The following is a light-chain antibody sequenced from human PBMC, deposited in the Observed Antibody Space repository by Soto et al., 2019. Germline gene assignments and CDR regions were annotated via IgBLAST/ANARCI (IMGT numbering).Light chain of an antibody. CDR3: QQYTSYPWT. CDR1: QTISSW. J-gene: IGKJ1*01. CDR2: KAS. Sequence: DIRMTQSPSTLSGSFGDRVTITWRASQTISSWLAWYQHKPGKAPKLLVYKASTLKSGVPSRFSGSGSGTEFTLTISSLQPDDFATYYCQQYTSYPWTFGQGTKVDIK. V-gene: IGKV1-5*03.